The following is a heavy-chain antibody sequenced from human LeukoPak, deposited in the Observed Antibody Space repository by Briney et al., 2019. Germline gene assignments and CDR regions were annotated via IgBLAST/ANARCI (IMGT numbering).Heavy chain of an antibody. CDR1: GFTFSNAW. J-gene: IGHJ4*02. CDR3: TTSGFHYSSGYYVDY. D-gene: IGHD3-22*01. Sequence: SGGSLRLSCAASGFTFSNAWMSWVRQAPGKGLEWVGRIKSKTDGGTTDYAAPVKGRFTISRDDSKNTLYLQMNSLKTEDTAVYYCTTSGFHYSSGYYVDYWGQGTLVTVSS. CDR2: IKSKTDGGTT. V-gene: IGHV3-15*01.